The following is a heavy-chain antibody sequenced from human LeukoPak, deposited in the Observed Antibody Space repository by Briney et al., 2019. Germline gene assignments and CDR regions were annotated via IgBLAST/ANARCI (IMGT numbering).Heavy chain of an antibody. Sequence: GGSLRLSCAASGFTFSNYWMTWVRQAPGKGLEWVANIKEDGSDKSYVDSVKGRFTISRDNAKNSLYLQMNSLRAEDTAVYYCARGGDSSGSIRSAFDIWGQGTMVTVSS. CDR2: IKEDGSDK. CDR1: GFTFSNYW. D-gene: IGHD3-22*01. J-gene: IGHJ3*02. V-gene: IGHV3-7*05. CDR3: ARGGDSSGSIRSAFDI.